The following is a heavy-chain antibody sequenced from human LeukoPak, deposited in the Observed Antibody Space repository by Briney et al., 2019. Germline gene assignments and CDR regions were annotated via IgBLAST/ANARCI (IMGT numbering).Heavy chain of an antibody. Sequence: IPSETLSLTCTVSGGSISSYYWSWIRQPPGKGLEWIGYIYYSGSTNYNPSLKSRVTISVDTSKNQFPLKLSSVTAADTAVYYCARGLNGGSSGYYYDYWGQGTLVTVSS. CDR2: IYYSGST. J-gene: IGHJ4*02. D-gene: IGHD3-22*01. V-gene: IGHV4-59*01. CDR1: GGSISSYY. CDR3: ARGLNGGSSGYYYDY.